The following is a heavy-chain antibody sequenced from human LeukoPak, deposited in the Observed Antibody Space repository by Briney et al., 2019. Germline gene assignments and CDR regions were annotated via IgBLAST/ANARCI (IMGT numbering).Heavy chain of an antibody. D-gene: IGHD3-22*01. CDR1: GFTFSSYA. CDR3: ARGYYYDSSGYLFDY. Sequence: GGSLRLSCAASGFTFSSYALHWVRQAPGKGLEWVALISYDGSGKYYADSVKGRFTISRDNYKNTLYLQMNSLRPEDTAVYYCARGYYYDSSGYLFDYWGQGTLVTVSS. J-gene: IGHJ4*02. CDR2: ISYDGSGK. V-gene: IGHV3-30*04.